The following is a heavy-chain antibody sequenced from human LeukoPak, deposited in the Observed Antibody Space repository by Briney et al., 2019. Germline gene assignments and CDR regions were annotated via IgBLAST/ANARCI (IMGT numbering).Heavy chain of an antibody. J-gene: IGHJ1*01. D-gene: IGHD3-16*01. V-gene: IGHV4-59*01. CDR3: ATLGGGSIPTKH. CDR1: GGSISSYY. Sequence: SETLSLTCTVSGGSISSYYWSWIRQPPGKGLEWVGYIYYSGSTNYNSSLKSRVTISVDTSKNQFSLKLSSVTAADTAVYYCATLGGGSIPTKHWGQGTLVTVSS. CDR2: IYYSGST.